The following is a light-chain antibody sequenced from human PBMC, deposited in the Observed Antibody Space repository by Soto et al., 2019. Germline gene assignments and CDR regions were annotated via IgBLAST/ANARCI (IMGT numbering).Light chain of an antibody. J-gene: IGLJ1*01. CDR3: QVWDSSSDPFV. CDR2: DDS. V-gene: IGLV3-21*02. CDR1: NIGSKS. Sequence: SYELTQPPSVSVAPGQTARITCGGNNIGSKSVNWYQQKPGQAPVLVVYDDSDRPSGIPERFSGSNSGNTATLTISRVEAGDEADYYCQVWDSSSDPFVFGTGTKLTVL.